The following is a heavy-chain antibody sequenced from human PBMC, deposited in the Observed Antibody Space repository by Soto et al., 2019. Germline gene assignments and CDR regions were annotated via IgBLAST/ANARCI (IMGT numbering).Heavy chain of an antibody. Sequence: XGSLRLSCSASGFTCSNYAMSWVRQSPGKGLEWVSGVSSTGTSPYYAGSVQGRFTISRDNSKNMFYLQMKSLRAEDTAIYYCAKARPSGGYYYVQAFDVWGKGTMVTV. V-gene: IGHV3-23*01. J-gene: IGHJ3*01. CDR2: VSSTGTSP. D-gene: IGHD3-22*01. CDR3: AKARPSGGYYYVQAFDV. CDR1: GFTCSNYA.